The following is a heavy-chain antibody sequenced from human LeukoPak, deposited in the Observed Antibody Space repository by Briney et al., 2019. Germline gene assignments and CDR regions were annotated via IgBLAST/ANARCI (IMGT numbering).Heavy chain of an antibody. CDR2: ISYDGSNK. J-gene: IGHJ6*02. CDR3: AKGTWRREYYYYGMDV. V-gene: IGHV3-30*18. Sequence: GGSLRLSCAASGFTVSSDYMSWVRQAPGKGLEWVAVISYDGSNKYYADSVKGRFTISRDNSKNTLYLQMNSLRAEDTAVYYCAKGTWRREYYYYGMDVWGQGTTVTVSS. CDR1: GFTVSSDY. D-gene: IGHD5-12*01.